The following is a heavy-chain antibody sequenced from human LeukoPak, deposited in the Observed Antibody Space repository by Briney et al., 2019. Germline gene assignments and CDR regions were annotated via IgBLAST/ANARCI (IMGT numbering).Heavy chain of an antibody. V-gene: IGHV4-59*08. D-gene: IGHD1-26*01. Sequence: SETLSLTCAVYGGSFSGYYWSWIRQPPGEGLEWIGYIYYSGSTNYNPPLKSRVTISIDTSKTQFSLKLSSVTAADTAVYYCARQYSQRYGLDVWGQGTTVTVSS. J-gene: IGHJ6*02. CDR1: GGSFSGYY. CDR3: ARQYSQRYGLDV. CDR2: IYYSGST.